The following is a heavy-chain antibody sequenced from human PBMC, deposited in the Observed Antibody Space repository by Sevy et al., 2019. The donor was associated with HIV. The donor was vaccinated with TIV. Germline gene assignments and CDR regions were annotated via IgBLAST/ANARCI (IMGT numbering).Heavy chain of an antibody. CDR1: GGTISSSSYR. CDR3: ARWYGNNFDY. V-gene: IGHV4-39*01. CDR2: IYHTGAA. Sequence: SETLSLTCTVSGGTISSSSYRWGLIRQPPGKGLEWVGSIYHTGAADDNPSLKRRVTMSVDTSKNQFSLQVGSVTAADTAVYYCARWYGNNFDYWGQGALVTVSS. D-gene: IGHD3-10*01. J-gene: IGHJ4*02.